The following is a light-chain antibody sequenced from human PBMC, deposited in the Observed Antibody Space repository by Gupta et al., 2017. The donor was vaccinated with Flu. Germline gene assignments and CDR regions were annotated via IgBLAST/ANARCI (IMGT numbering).Light chain of an antibody. CDR1: SSDVGGYNS. J-gene: IGLJ2*01. V-gene: IGLV2-14*03. CDR3: SSFTTSSTLV. CDR2: DVT. Sequence: QSALTQPAPVSGSPGQSITISCTGTSSDVGGYNSVSWYQQHPGKVTKLMSYDVTNRPSGVSNRFSGSKSGNAASLTISGLQAEDEADYYCSSFTTSSTLVFGGGTKLTVL.